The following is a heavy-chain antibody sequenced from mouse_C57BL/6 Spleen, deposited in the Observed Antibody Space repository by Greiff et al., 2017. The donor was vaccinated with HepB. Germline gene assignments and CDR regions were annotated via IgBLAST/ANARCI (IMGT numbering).Heavy chain of an antibody. D-gene: IGHD2-4*01. V-gene: IGHV5-4*01. CDR3: ARDQDDYYYYAMDY. CDR1: GFTFSSYA. Sequence: EVQRVESGGGLVKPGGSLKLSCAASGFTFSSYAMSWVRQTPEKRLEWVATISDGGSYTYYPDNVKGRFTISRDNAKNNLYLQMSHLKSEDTAMYYCARDQDDYYYYAMDYWGQGTSVTVSS. J-gene: IGHJ4*01. CDR2: ISDGGSYT.